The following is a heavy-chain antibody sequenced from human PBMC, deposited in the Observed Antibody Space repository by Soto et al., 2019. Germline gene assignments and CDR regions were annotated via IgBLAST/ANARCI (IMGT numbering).Heavy chain of an antibody. CDR2: ISYDGSNK. V-gene: IGHV3-30*18. D-gene: IGHD5-12*01. J-gene: IGHJ4*02. Sequence: GGSLRLSCAASGFTFSSYGMHWVRQAPGKGLEWVAVISYDGSNKYYADSVKGRFTISRDNSKNTLYLQMNSLRAEDTAVYYCAKVMGGYDYYFDYWGQGTLVTVSS. CDR1: GFTFSSYG. CDR3: AKVMGGYDYYFDY.